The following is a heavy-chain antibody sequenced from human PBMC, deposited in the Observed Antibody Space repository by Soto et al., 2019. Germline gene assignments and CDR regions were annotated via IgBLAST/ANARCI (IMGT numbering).Heavy chain of an antibody. D-gene: IGHD3-22*01. CDR3: VRATLSWGHYYFRGLDV. J-gene: IGHJ6*02. CDR2: IKHDGNEK. Sequence: GSLRLCCAATVFMFGTYWVSWVREAPGKGLEWVANIKHDGNEKYYADSVKGRFTVSRDNVKNFLHLQMSSLRGDDTGVYFCVRATLSWGHYYFRGLDVWGQGTTVTVSS. V-gene: IGHV3-7*01. CDR1: VFMFGTYW.